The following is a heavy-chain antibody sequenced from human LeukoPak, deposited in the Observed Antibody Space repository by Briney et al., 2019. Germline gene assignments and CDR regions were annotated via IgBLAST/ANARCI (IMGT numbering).Heavy chain of an antibody. Sequence: GGSLRLSCAASGFTFSNYWMHWVRQAPGKGLVWVSRINSDGSGRNYADSVKGRFTISRHNAKNTLYLQMNSLRAEDTAVYYCASASSHRIAAGGDYWGQGTLVTVSS. CDR3: ASASSHRIAAGGDY. CDR1: GFTFSNYW. J-gene: IGHJ4*02. CDR2: INSDGSGR. V-gene: IGHV3-74*01. D-gene: IGHD6-13*01.